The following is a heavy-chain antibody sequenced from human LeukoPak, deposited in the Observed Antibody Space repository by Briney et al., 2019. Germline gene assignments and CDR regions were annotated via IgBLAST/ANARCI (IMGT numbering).Heavy chain of an antibody. Sequence: GGSLRLSCAASGFTFSNYAIHWVRQAPGKGLEWVGFIRHNSEEYHAESVKGRFTISRDNSKNTLYLQMNSLRGDDTAVYFCAQDTPGSGGDDFLYWGQGTLVTVSS. J-gene: IGHJ4*02. CDR3: AQDTPGSGGDDFLY. V-gene: IGHV3-30*02. CDR2: IRHNSEE. CDR1: GFTFSNYA. D-gene: IGHD2-21*02.